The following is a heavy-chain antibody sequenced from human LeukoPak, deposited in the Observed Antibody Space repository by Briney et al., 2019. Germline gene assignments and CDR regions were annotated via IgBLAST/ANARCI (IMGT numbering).Heavy chain of an antibody. D-gene: IGHD3-10*01. CDR3: AKDFMVRGVPIDY. CDR2: ISGSGGST. V-gene: IGHV3-23*01. CDR1: GFTFSSYA. J-gene: IGHJ4*02. Sequence: PGGSLRLSXAASGFTFSSYAMSWVRQAPGKGLEWVSAISGSGGSTYYADSVKGRFTISRDNSKNTLFLQMNSLRAEDTAVYYCAKDFMVRGVPIDYWGQGTLVTVSS.